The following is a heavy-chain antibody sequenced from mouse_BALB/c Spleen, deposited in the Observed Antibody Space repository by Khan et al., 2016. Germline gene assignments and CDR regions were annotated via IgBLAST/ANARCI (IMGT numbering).Heavy chain of an antibody. D-gene: IGHD1-1*01. CDR3: ARFYYGSSYWYFDV. J-gene: IGHJ1*01. CDR1: GYTFTNYW. V-gene: IGHV1-63*02. Sequence: VQLVESGAELVRPGTSVKISYKASGYTFTNYWLGWVKQRPGHGLEWIGDIYPGGGYTNYNEKFKGKATLTADTSSSTAYMQLSSLTSEDSAVYFCARFYYGSSYWYFDVWGAGTTVTVSS. CDR2: IYPGGGYT.